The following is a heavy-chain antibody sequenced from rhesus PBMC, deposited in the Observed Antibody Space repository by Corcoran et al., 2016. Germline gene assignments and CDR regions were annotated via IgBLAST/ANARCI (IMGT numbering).Heavy chain of an antibody. J-gene: IGHJ5-1*01. Sequence: QVQLQESGPGLVKPSETLSLTCAVSGGSISSSNWWSWIRQPPGKGLGWIGGIYSETESTNYNPSLKNRVTISKDTSKTQFSLKLSSVTAADTAVYYCARDRPTRMITVEQRAEYNRFDVWGPGVLVTVSS. CDR3: ARDRPTRMITVEQRAEYNRFDV. V-gene: IGHV4S12*01. D-gene: IGHD3-9*01. CDR1: GGSISSSNW. CDR2: IYSETEST.